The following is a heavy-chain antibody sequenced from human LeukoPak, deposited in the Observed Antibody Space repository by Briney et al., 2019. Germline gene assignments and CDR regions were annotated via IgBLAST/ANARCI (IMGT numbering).Heavy chain of an antibody. CDR2: FDPEDGET. CDR3: APAYYYGSGPSDS. V-gene: IGHV1-24*01. Sequence: GASVKVSCKVSGYTLTELSMHWVRQAPKKGLEWMGGFDPEDGETIYAQKFQGRVTMTEDTSTDTAYMELSSLRSEDTAVYYCAPAYYYGSGPSDSWGQGTLVTVSS. D-gene: IGHD3-10*01. J-gene: IGHJ4*02. CDR1: GYTLTELS.